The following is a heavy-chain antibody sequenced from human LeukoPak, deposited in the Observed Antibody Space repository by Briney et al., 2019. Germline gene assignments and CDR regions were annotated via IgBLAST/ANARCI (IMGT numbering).Heavy chain of an antibody. J-gene: IGHJ4*02. CDR3: ARDFQADYYDSSGYYYDY. D-gene: IGHD3-22*01. CDR2: INPNSGGT. CDR1: GYTFTGYY. Sequence: GASVKVSCKASGYTFTGYYMHWVRQAPRQGLEWMGWINPNSGGTNYAQKFQGRVTMTRDTSISTAYMELSRLRSDDTAVYYCARDFQADYYDSSGYYYDYWGQGTLVTVSS. V-gene: IGHV1-2*02.